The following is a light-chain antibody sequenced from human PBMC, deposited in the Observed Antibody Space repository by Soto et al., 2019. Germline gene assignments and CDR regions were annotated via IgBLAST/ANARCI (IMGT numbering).Light chain of an antibody. CDR2: GAS. J-gene: IGKJ4*01. Sequence: EIVLTQSPGTLSLSPGQSATLSCWASQSVDSTFLVWYQRKPGQAPRLLIYGASNRATVIPDRFSGSGSGTHFTLTISRLEPEDFAVYYCQQFGDSLTFGGGTKVEIK. CDR3: QQFGDSLT. CDR1: QSVDSTF. V-gene: IGKV3-20*01.